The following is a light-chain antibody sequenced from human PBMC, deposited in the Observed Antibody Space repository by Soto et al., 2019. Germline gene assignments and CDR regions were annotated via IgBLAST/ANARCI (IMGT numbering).Light chain of an antibody. V-gene: IGKV3-11*01. CDR2: DAS. CDR3: QQRSNWPPT. Sequence: DIVMTQSPLSLPVTPGEPASISCRSSQSISATLAWYQQKPGQAPRLLIYDASNRATGIPARFSGSGSGTDFTLTISSLEPEDFAVYYCQQRSNWPPTFGQGTRLEIK. CDR1: QSISAT. J-gene: IGKJ5*01.